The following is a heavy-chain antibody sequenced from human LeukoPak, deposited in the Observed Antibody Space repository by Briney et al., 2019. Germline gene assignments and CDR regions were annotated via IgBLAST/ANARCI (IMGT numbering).Heavy chain of an antibody. CDR3: ARGNWYFDI. V-gene: IGHV3-53*01. CDR1: GFTVSSNY. Sequence: GGSLRLSCAASGFTVSSNYMGWVRQAPGKGLEWVSVITGSGGRTYYADSVKGRFTISRDNSKNTLYLQMNSLRADDTGVYYRARGNWYFDIWGRGTLVTVSS. CDR2: ITGSGGRT. J-gene: IGHJ2*01.